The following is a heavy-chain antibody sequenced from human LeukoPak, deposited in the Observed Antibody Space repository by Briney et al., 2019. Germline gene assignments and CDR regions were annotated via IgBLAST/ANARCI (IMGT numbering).Heavy chain of an antibody. D-gene: IGHD2-21*01. J-gene: IGHJ4*02. CDR2: IYSGGST. CDR3: ARGGPRVWGYYFDY. V-gene: IGHV3-66*01. Sequence: GGSLRLSCAASGFTVSSNYMSWVRQAPGKGLEWVSVIYSGGSTYYADSVKGRFTISRDNSKNTLYLQMNRLRAEDTAVYYCARGGPRVWGYYFDYWGQGTLVTVSS. CDR1: GFTVSSNY.